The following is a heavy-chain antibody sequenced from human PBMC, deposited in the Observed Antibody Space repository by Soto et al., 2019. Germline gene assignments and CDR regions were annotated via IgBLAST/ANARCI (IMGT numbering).Heavy chain of an antibody. V-gene: IGHV3-23*01. D-gene: IGHD2-2*01. J-gene: IGHJ4*02. CDR3: VKDTVVVPAAGRGFDY. Sequence: GGSLRLSCAASGFSFSSYAMSWVRQSPGKGLEWVSSVSGNSGSSYYADSGKGRFTISRDNSKNTLFLEMNSLRAEDTAVYYCVKDTVVVPAAGRGFDYWGQGTLVTVSS. CDR1: GFSFSSYA. CDR2: VSGNSGSS.